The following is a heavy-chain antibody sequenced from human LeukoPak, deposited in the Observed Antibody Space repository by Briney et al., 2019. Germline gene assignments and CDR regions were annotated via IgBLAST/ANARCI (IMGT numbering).Heavy chain of an antibody. V-gene: IGHV1-18*01. CDR3: ARCKRWGSYKANDAFDI. D-gene: IGHD1-26*01. CDR1: GYTFTSYG. CDR2: ISAYNGNT. Sequence: ASVKVSCKASGYTFTSYGISWVRQAPGQGLEWMGWISAYNGNTNYAQKLQGRVTMTTDTSTSTAYMELRSLRSDDTAVYYCARCKRWGSYKANDAFDIWGQGTMVIVSS. J-gene: IGHJ3*02.